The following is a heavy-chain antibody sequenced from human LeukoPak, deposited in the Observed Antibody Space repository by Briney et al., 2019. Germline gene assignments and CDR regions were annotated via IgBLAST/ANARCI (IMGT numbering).Heavy chain of an antibody. D-gene: IGHD2-2*02. J-gene: IGHJ3*02. CDR2: ISSSSSYI. CDR3: ARDPCSSTSCYTGAFDI. CDR1: GFTFSSYS. V-gene: IGHV3-21*01. Sequence: PGGSLRLSCAASGFTFSSYSMNWVRQAPGKGLEWVSSISSSSSYIYYADSVKGRFIISRDNAKNSLYLQMNSLRAEDTAVYYCARDPCSSTSCYTGAFDIWGQGTMVTVSS.